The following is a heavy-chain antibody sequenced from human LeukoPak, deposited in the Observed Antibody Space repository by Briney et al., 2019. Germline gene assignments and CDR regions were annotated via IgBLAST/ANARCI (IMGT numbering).Heavy chain of an antibody. Sequence: GGSLRLSCVGSGFTFSVHWVRQVPGKGLEWLTFIRHDGTDQHYADSVRGRFTISRDNSKNTVYLQMNSLRPEDTALYYCAEDGNWASVSWGQGTLVTVSS. V-gene: IGHV3-30*02. CDR1: GFTFS. J-gene: IGHJ5*02. D-gene: IGHD7-27*01. CDR2: IRHDGTDQ. CDR3: AEDGNWASVS.